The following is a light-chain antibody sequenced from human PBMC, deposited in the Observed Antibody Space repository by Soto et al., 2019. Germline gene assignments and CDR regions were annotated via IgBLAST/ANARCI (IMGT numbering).Light chain of an antibody. CDR3: QPYNNWPLT. CDR2: GAS. Sequence: IVLTQSPGTLSLSPGERATLSCRASQSVSSSYLAWYQQKPGQPPRLLIYGASSRATGIPDRFSGSRSGAEFTLTINSLQSEDFAVYYCQPYNNWPLTFGGGTKVDI. J-gene: IGKJ4*01. V-gene: IGKV3-20*01. CDR1: QSVSSSY.